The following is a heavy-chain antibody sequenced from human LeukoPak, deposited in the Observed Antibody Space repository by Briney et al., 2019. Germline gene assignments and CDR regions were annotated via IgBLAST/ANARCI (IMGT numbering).Heavy chain of an antibody. D-gene: IGHD2-15*01. V-gene: IGHV1-69*13. J-gene: IGHJ4*02. CDR3: ATGESVVAAISPFDY. CDR1: GGTFSSYA. CDR2: IIPIFGTA. Sequence: ASVKVSCKASGGTFSSYAISWVRQAPGQGLEWMGGIIPIFGTANYAQKFQGRVTITADESTSTAYMELSSLRSEDTAVYYCATGESVVAAISPFDYWGQGTLVTVSS.